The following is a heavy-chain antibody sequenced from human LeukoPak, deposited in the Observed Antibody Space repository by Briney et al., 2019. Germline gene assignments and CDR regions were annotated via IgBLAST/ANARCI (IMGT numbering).Heavy chain of an antibody. CDR1: GGSVSTISHF. V-gene: IGHV4-39*01. CDR3: ARRDHTGRSHAWFDP. CDR2: LSDTGTT. J-gene: IGHJ5*02. D-gene: IGHD1-14*01. Sequence: PSETLSLACTVSGGSVSTISHFWDWVRQPPGKGLEWIVSLSDTGTTYYNPSLESRVTMSVDTSKNQFSLKLTSVTAADTAVYYCARRDHTGRSHAWFDPWGQGTLVTVSS.